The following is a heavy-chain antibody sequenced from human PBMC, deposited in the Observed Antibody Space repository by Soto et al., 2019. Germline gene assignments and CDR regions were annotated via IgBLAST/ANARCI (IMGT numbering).Heavy chain of an antibody. V-gene: IGHV1-58*01. CDR3: AAGVVILNGNPLDY. CDR2: IVVGSGNT. D-gene: IGHD3-3*01. Sequence: QMQLVQSGPEVKKPGTSVKVSCKASGFTFTSSAVQWVRQARGQRLEWIGWIVVGSGNTNYAQKFQERVTITRDMXXSTAYMELSSLRSEDTAVYYCAAGVVILNGNPLDYWGQGTLVTVSS. CDR1: GFTFTSSA. J-gene: IGHJ4*02.